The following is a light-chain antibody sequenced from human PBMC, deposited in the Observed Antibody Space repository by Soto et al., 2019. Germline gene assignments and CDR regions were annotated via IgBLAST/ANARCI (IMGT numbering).Light chain of an antibody. V-gene: IGKV3-11*01. J-gene: IGKJ4*01. Sequence: EIVMTQSPATLSVSPGERATLSCRASQSVSSYLAWYQQKPGQAPRLLIYDASNRATGIPARFSGSGSGTDFTLTISSLEPEDFAVYYCQQRSNQLTFGGGTKVDI. CDR2: DAS. CDR3: QQRSNQLT. CDR1: QSVSSY.